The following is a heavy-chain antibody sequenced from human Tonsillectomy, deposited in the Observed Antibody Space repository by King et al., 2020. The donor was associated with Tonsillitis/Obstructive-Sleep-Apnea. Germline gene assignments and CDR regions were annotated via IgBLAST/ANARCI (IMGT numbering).Heavy chain of an antibody. Sequence: QLVQSGAEVKKPGSSVTVSCQASGGTFSSYAISWVRQAPGQGLEWMGGIIPILDIANYAQKFQGRVTITADKSTSTAYMELSSLRSEDTAVYYCARAAVMDYYDSSGYSNNFDYWGQGTLVTVSS. D-gene: IGHD3-22*01. CDR2: IIPILDIA. CDR3: ARAAVMDYYDSSGYSNNFDY. CDR1: GGTFSSYA. J-gene: IGHJ4*02. V-gene: IGHV1-69*10.